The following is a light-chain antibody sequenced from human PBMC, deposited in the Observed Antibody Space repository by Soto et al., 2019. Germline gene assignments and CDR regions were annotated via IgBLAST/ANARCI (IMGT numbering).Light chain of an antibody. CDR2: GTS. CDR3: QQYSSSPLT. V-gene: IGKV3-20*01. CDR1: QSVGSSY. Sequence: EIVMTQSPATLSLSPGERATLSCRASQSVGSSYLAWYQQKPGQAPRLLIYGTSSRATGIPDRFSGSGSGTDFTLTISRLEPEDFAVYYCQQYSSSPLTFGGGTKVDIK. J-gene: IGKJ4*01.